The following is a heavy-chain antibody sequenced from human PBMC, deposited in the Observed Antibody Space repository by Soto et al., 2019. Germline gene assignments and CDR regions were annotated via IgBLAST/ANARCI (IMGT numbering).Heavy chain of an antibody. D-gene: IGHD3-10*01. CDR3: VPGSSGTRGEDS. CDR2: VSEYGDVT. Sequence: GGSLRLSCAASGLTLSNHAMTWVRQAPGKGLDWVSTVSEYGDVTYYADSVRGRFTIPRDNSKNTLYLQLNNLRVEDTAVYYCVPGSSGTRGEDSWGPGVVVTVSS. J-gene: IGHJ4*02. CDR1: GLTLSNHA. V-gene: IGHV3-23*01.